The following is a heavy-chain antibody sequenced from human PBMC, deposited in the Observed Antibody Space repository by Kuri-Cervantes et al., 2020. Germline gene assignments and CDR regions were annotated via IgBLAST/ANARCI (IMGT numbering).Heavy chain of an antibody. J-gene: IGHJ4*02. Sequence: GESLKISCAASGFTFSSYAMSWVRQAPGKGLEWVSAISGSGGSTYYADSVKGRFTISRDNSKNTLYLQMNSLRAEDTAVYYCAKPPPMGDSSGRTRHGYWGQGTLVTVSS. CDR2: ISGSGGST. V-gene: IGHV3-23*01. CDR3: AKPPPMGDSSGRTRHGY. D-gene: IGHD3-22*01. CDR1: GFTFSSYA.